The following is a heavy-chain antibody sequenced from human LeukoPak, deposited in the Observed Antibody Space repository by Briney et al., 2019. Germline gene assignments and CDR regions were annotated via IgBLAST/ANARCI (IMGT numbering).Heavy chain of an antibody. V-gene: IGHV3-48*04. J-gene: IGHJ4*02. CDR1: GFTFSSDS. Sequence: GGSLRLSCAASGFTFSSDSMNWIRQAPGKGLEWVSYISNSGSTIYYADPVKGRFTISRDNAKNSLYLQMNSLRVEDTAVYYCARVCQGSFDYWGQGTLVTVSS. CDR2: ISNSGSTI. CDR3: ARVCQGSFDY.